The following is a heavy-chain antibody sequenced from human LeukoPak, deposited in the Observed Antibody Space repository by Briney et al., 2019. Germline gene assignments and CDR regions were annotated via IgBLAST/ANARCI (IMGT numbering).Heavy chain of an antibody. Sequence: SETLSLTCAVSGYSISSGYYWSWIRQPPGKGLEWIGSIYHSGSTYYNPSLKSRVTISVDTSKNQFSLKLSSATAADTAVYYCARLIVGANFDYWGQGTLVTVSS. V-gene: IGHV4-38-2*01. J-gene: IGHJ4*02. CDR1: GYSISSGYY. CDR2: IYHSGST. CDR3: ARLIVGANFDY. D-gene: IGHD1-26*01.